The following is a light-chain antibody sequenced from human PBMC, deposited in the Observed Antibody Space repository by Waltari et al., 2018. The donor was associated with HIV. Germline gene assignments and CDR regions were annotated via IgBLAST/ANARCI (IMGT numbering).Light chain of an antibody. J-gene: IGKJ5*01. Sequence: DIQLTQSPPSLSASPGDSVTITCRASQDIDIYLGWFQQKAGQAPRPLISGTSTLRTGVPSRFRGSSSAADVTLNISRLEPDDFGTYFCHQYHSYPITFGRGTRLDIK. CDR3: HQYHSYPIT. CDR2: GTS. CDR1: QDIDIY. V-gene: IGKV1-16*01.